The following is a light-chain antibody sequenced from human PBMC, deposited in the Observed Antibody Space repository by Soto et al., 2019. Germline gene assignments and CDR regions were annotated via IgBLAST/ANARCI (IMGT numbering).Light chain of an antibody. CDR2: DAS. J-gene: IGKJ1*01. CDR3: QRYNHWPRGTT. Sequence: EIVMTQSPATLSVSPGERATLSCRASQSVGSSLAWYQAKPAQAPRLLIYDASTRATDIPDRFSGSGSGTELTLNISGLQSEDFAVYYCQRYNHWPRGTTFGQGT. V-gene: IGKV3-15*01. CDR1: QSVGSS.